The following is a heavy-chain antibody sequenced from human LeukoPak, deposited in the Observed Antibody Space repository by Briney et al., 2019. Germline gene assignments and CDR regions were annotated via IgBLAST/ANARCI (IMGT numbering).Heavy chain of an antibody. J-gene: IGHJ6*03. CDR2: ISSSGSTI. CDR3: ARESMSISYYMDV. CDR1: GFTFSSYE. V-gene: IGHV3-48*03. Sequence: GGSLRLSCAASGFTFSSYEMHWVRQAPGKGLEWVSYISSSGSTIYYADSVKGRFTISRDNAKNSLYLQMNSLRAEDTAVYYCARESMSISYYMDVWGKGTTVTISS. D-gene: IGHD6-6*01.